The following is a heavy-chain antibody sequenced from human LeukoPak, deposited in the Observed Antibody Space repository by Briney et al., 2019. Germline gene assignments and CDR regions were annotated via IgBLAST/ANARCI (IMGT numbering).Heavy chain of an antibody. V-gene: IGHV3-30-3*01. CDR1: GFTFSSYA. CDR2: ISYDGSNK. J-gene: IGHJ3*02. D-gene: IGHD2-2*01. CDR3: ARSSPSPYAFDT. Sequence: GRSLRLSCAASGFTFSSYAMHWVRQAPGKGLEWVAVISYDGSNKYYADSVKGRFTISRDNSKNTLYLQMNSLRAEDTAVYYCARSSPSPYAFDTWGQGTMVTVSS.